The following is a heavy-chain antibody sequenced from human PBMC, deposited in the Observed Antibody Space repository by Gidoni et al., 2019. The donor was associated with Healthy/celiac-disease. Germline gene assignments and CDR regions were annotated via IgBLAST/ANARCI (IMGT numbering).Heavy chain of an antibody. V-gene: IGHV4-59*08. J-gene: IGHJ4*02. CDR3: ASSRDGYNPSDY. CDR2: IYYSGST. D-gene: IGHD5-12*01. CDR1: GGSISSYY. Sequence: QVQLQESGPGLVKPSETLSLTCTVSGGSISSYYWSWIRQPPGKGLEWIGYIYYSGSTNYNPSLKSRVTISVDTSKNQFSLKLSSVTAADTAVYYCASSRDGYNPSDYWGQGTLVTVSS.